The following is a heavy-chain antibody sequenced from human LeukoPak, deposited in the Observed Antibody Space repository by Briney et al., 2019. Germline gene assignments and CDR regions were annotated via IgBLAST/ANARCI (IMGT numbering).Heavy chain of an antibody. V-gene: IGHV1-69*13. CDR1: GVTFSSYA. Sequence: ASVKLSCKASGVTFSSYAISWVRQAPGQGLEWMGGIIPIFGTANYAQKFQGRVTITADESTSTAYMELSSLRSEDTAVYYCARVGGCSSTSCYEGWFDPWGQGTLVTVSS. D-gene: IGHD2-2*01. CDR3: ARVGGCSSTSCYEGWFDP. CDR2: IIPIFGTA. J-gene: IGHJ5*02.